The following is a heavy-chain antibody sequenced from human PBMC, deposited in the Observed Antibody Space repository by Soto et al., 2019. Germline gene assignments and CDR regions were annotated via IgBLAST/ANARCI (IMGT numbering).Heavy chain of an antibody. D-gene: IGHD2-2*01. Sequence: EVQLVESGGGLVQPGGSLRLSCAASGFTFSSYSMNWVRQAPGKGLEWVSYISSSSTTIYSADSVKGRFTISRDNAKNALLLQMNSLRAEATAVYYCTRECCSSTSCLDWFDPWGQGTLVTVSS. CDR3: TRECCSSTSCLDWFDP. J-gene: IGHJ5*02. CDR1: GFTFSSYS. V-gene: IGHV3-48*01. CDR2: ISSSSTTI.